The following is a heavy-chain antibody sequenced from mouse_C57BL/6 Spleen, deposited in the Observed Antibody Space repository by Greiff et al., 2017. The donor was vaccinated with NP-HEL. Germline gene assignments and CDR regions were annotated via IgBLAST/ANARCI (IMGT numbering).Heavy chain of an antibody. Sequence: VQLQQSGPVLVKPGASVKMSCKASGYTFTDYYMNWVKQSHGKSLEWIGVINPYNGGTSYNQKFKGKATLTVDKSSSTAYMELNSLTSEDSAVYYWAGDGNFSWFAYWGQGTLVTVSA. D-gene: IGHD2-1*01. V-gene: IGHV1-19*01. CDR2: INPYNGGT. CDR1: GYTFTDYY. J-gene: IGHJ3*01. CDR3: AGDGNFSWFAY.